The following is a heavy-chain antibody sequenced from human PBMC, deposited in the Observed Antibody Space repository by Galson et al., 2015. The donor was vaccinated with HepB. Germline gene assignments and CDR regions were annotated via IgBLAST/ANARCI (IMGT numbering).Heavy chain of an antibody. CDR3: ARGFWGEGIDV. Sequence: SLRLSCAASGFTLSTYGMHWVRQVTGKGLEWVSGIGSAGDTYYPDSVKGRFTVSRDNAKNSLFLQLNSLRVGDKAVYYCARGFWGEGIDVWGQGTTVTFSS. CDR2: IGSAGDT. D-gene: IGHD3-16*01. J-gene: IGHJ6*02. V-gene: IGHV3-13*04. CDR1: GFTLSTYG.